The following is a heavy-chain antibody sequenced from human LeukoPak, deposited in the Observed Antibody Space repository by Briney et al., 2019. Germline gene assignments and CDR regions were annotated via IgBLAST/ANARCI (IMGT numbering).Heavy chain of an antibody. J-gene: IGHJ4*02. D-gene: IGHD1-26*01. CDR3: ARVGYYSGSYYVDY. V-gene: IGHV4-61*02. CDR2: IYTSGST. Sequence: IYTSGSTNYNPSLKSRVTISVDTSKNQFSLKLSSVTAADTAVYYCARVGYYSGSYYVDYWGQGTLVTVSS.